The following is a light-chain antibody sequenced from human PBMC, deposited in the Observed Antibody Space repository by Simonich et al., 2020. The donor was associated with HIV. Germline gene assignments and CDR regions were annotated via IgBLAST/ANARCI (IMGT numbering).Light chain of an antibody. CDR2: GAS. CDR1: QSVSSN. J-gene: IGKJ1*01. CDR3: QQYNIHFPT. V-gene: IGKV3-15*01. Sequence: EIVMTQSPATLSVSPGERATLSCRASQSVSSNLAWYQQKPGQAPRLLIYGASTRATGIPARFSGSGSGTEFTLTISSLQPDDFATYYCQQYNIHFPTFGQGTKVEIK.